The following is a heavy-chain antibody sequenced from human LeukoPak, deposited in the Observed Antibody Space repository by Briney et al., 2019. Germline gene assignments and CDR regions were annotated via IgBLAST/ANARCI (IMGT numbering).Heavy chain of an antibody. V-gene: IGHV4-30-4*08. D-gene: IGHD5-24*01. Sequence: PSETLSLTCTVSGGSISSGDYYWSWIRQPPGKGLEWIGYIYYSGSTYYNPSLKSRVTISVNTSKNQFSLKLSYETAANTAVYYCARFQSKMGSDAFDIWGQGTMVTVSS. CDR3: ARFQSKMGSDAFDI. J-gene: IGHJ3*02. CDR2: IYYSGST. CDR1: GGSISSGDYY.